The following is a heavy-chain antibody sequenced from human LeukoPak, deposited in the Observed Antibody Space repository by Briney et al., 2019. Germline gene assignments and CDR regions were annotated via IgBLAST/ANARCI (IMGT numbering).Heavy chain of an antibody. V-gene: IGHV3-21*01. CDR1: GFTFSSYS. J-gene: IGHJ4*02. CDR2: ISSSSSYI. Sequence: GGSLRLSCAASGFTFSSYSMNWVRQAPGKGLEWVSSISSSSSYIYYADSVKGRFTISRDNAKNSLYPQMNSLRAEDTAVYYCARDLGSGWFVFDYWGQGTLVTVSS. CDR3: ARDLGSGWFVFDY. D-gene: IGHD6-19*01.